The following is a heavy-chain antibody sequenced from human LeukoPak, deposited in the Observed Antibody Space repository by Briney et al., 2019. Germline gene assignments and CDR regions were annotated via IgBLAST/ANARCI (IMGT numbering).Heavy chain of an antibody. CDR2: FDPEDGET. D-gene: IGHD3-10*01. Sequence: ASVKVSCEVSGYTLTELSMHWVRQAPGKGLEWMGGFDPEDGETIYAQKFQGRVTMTEDTSTDTAYMELSSLRSEDTAVYYCATSSMVRGGRFDPWGQGTLVTVSS. J-gene: IGHJ5*02. CDR3: ATSSMVRGGRFDP. CDR1: GYTLTELS. V-gene: IGHV1-24*01.